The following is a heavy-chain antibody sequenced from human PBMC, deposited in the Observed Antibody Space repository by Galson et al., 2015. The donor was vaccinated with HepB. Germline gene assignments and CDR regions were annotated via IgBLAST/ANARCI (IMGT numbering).Heavy chain of an antibody. V-gene: IGHV6-1*01. CDR2: TFYRSKWYN. CDR3: AREVGCSGYDSHYYYYAMDV. J-gene: IGHJ6*02. Sequence: AISGDSVSSNSAAWNWIRQSPSRGLEWLGRTFYRSKWYNDYAVSVKSRITINPDTSKNQFSLQLNSVTPEDTAVYYCAREVGCSGYDSHYYYYAMDVWGQGTTVTVSS. CDR1: GDSVSSNSAA. D-gene: IGHD5-12*01.